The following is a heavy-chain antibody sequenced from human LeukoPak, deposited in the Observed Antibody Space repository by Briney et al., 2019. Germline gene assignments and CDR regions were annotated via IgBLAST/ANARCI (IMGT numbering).Heavy chain of an antibody. CDR2: INHSGST. Sequence: SETLSLTCAVYGGSFSGYYWSWVRQPPGKGLEWIGEINHSGSTNYNPSLKSRVTISVDTSKNQFSLKLSSVTAADTAVYYCERGRSGGDTIWGQGTLVTVSS. CDR1: GGSFSGYY. CDR3: ERGRSGGDTI. V-gene: IGHV4-34*01. D-gene: IGHD2-21*02. J-gene: IGHJ4*02.